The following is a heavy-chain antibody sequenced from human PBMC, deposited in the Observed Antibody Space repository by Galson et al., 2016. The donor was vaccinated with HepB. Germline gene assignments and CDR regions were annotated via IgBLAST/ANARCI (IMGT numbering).Heavy chain of an antibody. CDR3: AKGAHATGDYCGMDA. CDR1: GFTFSSYA. D-gene: IGHD2-15*01. J-gene: IGHJ6*02. Sequence: SLRLSCAASGFTFSSYAMNWVRQAPGKGLEWVAGISGSGGSTYYADSVKGRFTISRDNSKNTLYLQMNSLRAEDTAVYYCAKGAHATGDYCGMDASGQGTTVTAAS. V-gene: IGHV3-23*01. CDR2: ISGSGGST.